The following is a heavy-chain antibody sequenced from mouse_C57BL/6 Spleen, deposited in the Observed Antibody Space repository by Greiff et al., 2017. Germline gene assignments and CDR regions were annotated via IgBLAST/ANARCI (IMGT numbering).Heavy chain of an antibody. CDR3: ARRYDYDWYFDV. CDR1: GFSLTSYG. Sequence: VKLMESGPGLVAPSQSLSITCTVSGFSLTSYGVHWVRQPPGKGLAWLVVIWSDGSTTYNSALKSRLSISKDNSKSQVFLKMNSLQTDDTAMYYCARRYDYDWYFDVWGTGTTVTVSS. D-gene: IGHD2-4*01. V-gene: IGHV2-6*03. J-gene: IGHJ1*03. CDR2: IWSDGST.